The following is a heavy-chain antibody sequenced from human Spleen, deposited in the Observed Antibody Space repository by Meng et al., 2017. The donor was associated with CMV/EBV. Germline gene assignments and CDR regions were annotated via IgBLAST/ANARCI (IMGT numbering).Heavy chain of an antibody. CDR2: ISAHNGNT. CDR3: ARQDLIFGVVSPGGLFDY. V-gene: IGHV1-18*04. J-gene: IGHJ4*02. D-gene: IGHD3-3*02. Sequence: ASVKVSCKASGYAFSTYGISWVRQAPGQGLEWMGWISAHNGNTNYAQKLQGRVTMTTDTSTSTAYMELRSLRSDDTAVYYCARQDLIFGVVSPGGLFDYWGQGTLVTVSS. CDR1: GYAFSTYG.